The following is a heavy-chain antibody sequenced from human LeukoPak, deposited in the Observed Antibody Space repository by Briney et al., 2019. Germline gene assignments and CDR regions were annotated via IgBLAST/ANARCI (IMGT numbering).Heavy chain of an antibody. CDR3: TRLGDSSGYYSDAFDI. J-gene: IGHJ3*02. D-gene: IGHD3-22*01. V-gene: IGHV3-73*01. CDR2: IRSKANSYAT. CDR1: GSTFSGSA. Sequence: PGGSLRLSCAASGSTFSGSAMHWVRQASGKGLEWVGRIRSKANSYATAYAASVKGRFTISRDDSKNTAYLQMNSLKTEDTAVYYCTRLGDSSGYYSDAFDIWGQGTMVTVSS.